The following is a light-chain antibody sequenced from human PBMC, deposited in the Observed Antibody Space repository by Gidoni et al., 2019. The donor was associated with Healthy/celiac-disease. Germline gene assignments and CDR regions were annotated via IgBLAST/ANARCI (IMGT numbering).Light chain of an antibody. Sequence: IVLTQSPGTLSLSPGERATLSCRASQSVSSSYLAWYQQKTGQAPRLLIYGASSRATGIPDRVSGSGSGTDVTLTISRREPEDFAVYYCQQYGSSPWTFGQXTKVEIK. J-gene: IGKJ1*01. V-gene: IGKV3-20*01. CDR3: QQYGSSPWT. CDR1: QSVSSSY. CDR2: GAS.